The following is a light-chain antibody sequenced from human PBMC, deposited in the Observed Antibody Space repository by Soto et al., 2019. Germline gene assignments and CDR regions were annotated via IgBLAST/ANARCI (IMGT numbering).Light chain of an antibody. CDR2: EAS. V-gene: IGKV3-11*01. J-gene: IGKJ5*01. CDR3: QQRSNWPPIT. CDR1: QSVSSY. Sequence: EIVLTQSPATLSFSPGGRATLSCRASQSVSSYLALYQQKPGQAPRLLIYEASNRATGIPARFSGSGSGTDFTLTISSLEPEDFAVYYCQQRSNWPPITFGQGTRLEIK.